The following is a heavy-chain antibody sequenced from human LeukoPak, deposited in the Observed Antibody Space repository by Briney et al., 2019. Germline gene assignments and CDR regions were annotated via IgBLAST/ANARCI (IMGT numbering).Heavy chain of an antibody. CDR3: ARDFFTVDTAMVGAFDI. J-gene: IGHJ3*02. D-gene: IGHD5-18*01. Sequence: GGSLRLSCAASGFTFSSYNMNWVRQAPGKGLEWVSSISSSSSYIYYADSVKGRFTISRDNAKNSLYLQMNSLRAEDTAVYYCARDFFTVDTAMVGAFDIWGQGTMVTVSS. CDR1: GFTFSSYN. CDR2: ISSSSSYI. V-gene: IGHV3-21*01.